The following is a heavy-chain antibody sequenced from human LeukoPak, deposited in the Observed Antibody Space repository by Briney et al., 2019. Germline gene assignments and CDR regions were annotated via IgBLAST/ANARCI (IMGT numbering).Heavy chain of an antibody. J-gene: IGHJ4*02. V-gene: IGHV3-30*02. Sequence: PGGSLRLSCAASGFTFSSYGMHWVRQAPGKGLEWVSFISYDGSSKHDADSVKGRFTISRDNSKNTLYLQMNSLRAEDTAVYYCAKEGAVAGEDYWGQGTLVTVSS. CDR3: AKEGAVAGEDY. CDR2: ISYDGSSK. D-gene: IGHD6-19*01. CDR1: GFTFSSYG.